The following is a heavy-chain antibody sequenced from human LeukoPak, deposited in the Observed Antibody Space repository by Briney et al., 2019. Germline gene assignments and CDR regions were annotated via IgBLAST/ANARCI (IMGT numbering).Heavy chain of an antibody. V-gene: IGHV4-34*01. CDR3: ATGGSGWADYYFDY. CDR1: GGSFSDYY. CDR2: INHSGST. J-gene: IGHJ4*02. Sequence: PSETLSLTCAVYGGSFSDYYWTWIRQPPGKGLEWIGEINHSGSTNYHPSLKSRLTISVDTSKNQFSLKLRSVTAADTAVYYCATGGSGWADYYFDYWGQGSLVTVSS. D-gene: IGHD6-19*01.